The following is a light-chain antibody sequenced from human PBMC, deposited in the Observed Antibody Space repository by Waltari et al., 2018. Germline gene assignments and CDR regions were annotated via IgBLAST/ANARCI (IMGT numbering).Light chain of an antibody. CDR1: SGSLSTTSS. V-gene: IGLV8-61*01. Sequence: QTVVTQEPSLSVSPGGTVTRTCALSSGSLSTTSSARWYQQTPDQPPRTLVYKAKVRSSSGAGGFCGSILVNTAALASKGAQAVDESDYYCALYMGRGIWVVGEGTRLSVL. J-gene: IGLJ3*02. CDR3: ALYMGRGIWV. CDR2: KAK.